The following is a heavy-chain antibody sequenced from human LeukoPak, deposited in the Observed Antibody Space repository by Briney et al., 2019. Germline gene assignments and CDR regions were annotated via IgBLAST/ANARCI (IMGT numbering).Heavy chain of an antibody. CDR3: ARAGGSGSYYSWFGP. V-gene: IGHV3-30*04. Sequence: GRSLRLSCAASGFTFSSYAMHWVRQAPGKGLEWVAVISYDGSNKYYADSVKGRFTIPRDNSKNTLYLQMNSLRAEDAAVYYCARAGGSGSYYSWFGPWGQGTLVTVSS. D-gene: IGHD3-10*01. J-gene: IGHJ5*02. CDR2: ISYDGSNK. CDR1: GFTFSSYA.